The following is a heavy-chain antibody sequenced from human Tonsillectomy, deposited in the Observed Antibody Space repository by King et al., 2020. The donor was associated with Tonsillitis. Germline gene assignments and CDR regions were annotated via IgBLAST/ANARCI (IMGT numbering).Heavy chain of an antibody. CDR2: IKSKTDGGTT. V-gene: IGHV3-15*01. D-gene: IGHD3-16*01. J-gene: IGHJ3*02. CDR1: GLTFSNAW. Sequence: VQLVESGGGLVKPGGSLTLSCVASGLTFSNAWMTWVRQAPGKGLEWVGRIKSKTDGGTTDYAAPVKGRFTSSRDDSKNTLFLQMNSLKTEDTAVYYCTTRDYAPGAFDIWGQGTMVTVSS. CDR3: TTRDYAPGAFDI.